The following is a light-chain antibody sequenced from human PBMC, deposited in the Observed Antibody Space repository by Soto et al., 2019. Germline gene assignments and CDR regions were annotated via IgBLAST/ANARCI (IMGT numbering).Light chain of an antibody. CDR1: SNDVGRFNY. Sequence: QSVRTQAPSASGSPGQSVTISCAGTSNDVGRFNYVSWYQRHPDKAPKLIIYEVNKRPSGVPDRFSGSKSGNTASLTVSGLQAEDEADYFCSSFVHGTSYVFGTGTKVTVL. V-gene: IGLV2-8*01. CDR3: SSFVHGTSYV. CDR2: EVN. J-gene: IGLJ1*01.